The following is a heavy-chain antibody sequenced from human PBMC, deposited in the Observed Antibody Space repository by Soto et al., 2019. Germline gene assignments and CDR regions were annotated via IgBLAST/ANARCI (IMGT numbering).Heavy chain of an antibody. CDR1: GYTFTSYA. CDR3: ATVYTAAWSTHNYYYMDV. CDR2: INPEDGNT. V-gene: IGHV1-3*01. Sequence: ASVKVSCKASGYTFTSYAMHWVRQAPGQRLEWMGCINPEDGNTKYAQKFQGRVTMTEDTSTDTAYMDLSSLSSEDTAVYYCATVYTAAWSTHNYYYMDVWGKGTTVTVSS. J-gene: IGHJ6*03. D-gene: IGHD3-16*01.